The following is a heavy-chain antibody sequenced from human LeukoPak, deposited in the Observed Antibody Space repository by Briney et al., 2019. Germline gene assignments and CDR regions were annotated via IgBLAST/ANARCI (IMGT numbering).Heavy chain of an antibody. J-gene: IGHJ4*02. V-gene: IGHV1-2*02. Sequence: ASVKVSCKASGYTFTNFYMHWVRQAPGQGLEWMGSINPNTGGTSSAQKFQGRVTMTRDTSISTAYMELSSLRSEDTAVYYCASEQYSYGLSYFDYWGQGTLVTVSS. CDR1: GYTFTNFY. CDR2: INPNTGGT. CDR3: ASEQYSYGLSYFDY. D-gene: IGHD5-18*01.